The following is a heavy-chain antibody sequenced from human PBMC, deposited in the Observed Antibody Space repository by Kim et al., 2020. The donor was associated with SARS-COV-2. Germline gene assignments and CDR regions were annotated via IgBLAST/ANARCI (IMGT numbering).Heavy chain of an antibody. V-gene: IGHV3-64D*06. J-gene: IGHJ2*01. CDR3: AIIRGYSYCAFVYWY. Sequence: GGSLRLSCSASGLTFSHYTMRWVRQAPGKGLQLVSAVSGSGGTTFYIDSVRGRFTISRDNSKNTLFFHLNSLRAEDSSVYYCAIIRGYSYCAFVYWY. CDR2: VSGSGGTT. CDR1: GLTFSHYT. D-gene: IGHD5-18*01.